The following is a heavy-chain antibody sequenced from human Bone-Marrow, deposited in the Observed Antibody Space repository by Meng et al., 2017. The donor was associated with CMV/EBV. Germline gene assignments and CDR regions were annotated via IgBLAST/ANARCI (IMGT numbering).Heavy chain of an antibody. CDR3: ARDLLGLLRGPFDY. Sequence: GESLKISCAASGFTVSSNYMSWVRQAPGKGLEWDSVIYSGGSTYYADSVKGRFTISRDNSKNTLYLQMNSLRAEDTAVYYCARDLLGLLRGPFDYWGQGTLVTVSS. V-gene: IGHV3-66*02. J-gene: IGHJ4*02. CDR1: GFTVSSNY. D-gene: IGHD2/OR15-2a*01. CDR2: IYSGGST.